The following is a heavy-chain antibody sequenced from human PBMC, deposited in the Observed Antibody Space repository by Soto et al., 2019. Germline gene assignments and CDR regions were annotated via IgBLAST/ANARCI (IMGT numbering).Heavy chain of an antibody. Sequence: QLQLQESGPGLVKPSETLSLTCSVSGVSISNTSYYWGWIRQPPGKGVEWVGTIYFSGSTFYKPSLKSRVTISIDTSKNQFSLRLSSVTAADTAVYYCARHGSYWGQGTLVTVSS. CDR3: ARHGSY. V-gene: IGHV4-39*01. CDR2: IYFSGST. CDR1: GVSISNTSYY. J-gene: IGHJ4*02.